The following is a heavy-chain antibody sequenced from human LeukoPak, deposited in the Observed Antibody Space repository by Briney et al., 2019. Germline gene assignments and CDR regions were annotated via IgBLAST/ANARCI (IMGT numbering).Heavy chain of an antibody. Sequence: ASVKVSCKASGYTFTSYDINWVRQATGQGLEWMGWMNPNSGNTGYAQKFQGRVTMTRNTSISTVYMELSSLRSEDTAVYYCARLPTRYCGSTSCPIAAYDIWGQGTMVTVSS. CDR3: ARLPTRYCGSTSCPIAAYDI. V-gene: IGHV1-8*01. CDR1: GYTFTSYD. J-gene: IGHJ3*02. CDR2: MNPNSGNT. D-gene: IGHD2-2*01.